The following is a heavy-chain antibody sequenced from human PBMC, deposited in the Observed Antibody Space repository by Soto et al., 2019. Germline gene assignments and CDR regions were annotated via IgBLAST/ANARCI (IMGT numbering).Heavy chain of an antibody. V-gene: IGHV3-33*01. J-gene: IGHJ5*01. CDR1: GFTFSSYG. D-gene: IGHD2-2*01. CDR2: IWYDGSNK. CDR3: ARDHRYCSSTSCYGLGFDP. Sequence: QVQLVESGGGVVQPGRSLRLSCAASGFTFSSYGMHWVRQAPGKGLEWVAVIWYDGSNKYYADSVKGRFTISRDNSKNMLYLQINSLRAEDTAVYYCARDHRYCSSTSCYGLGFDPWGQGTLVTVSS.